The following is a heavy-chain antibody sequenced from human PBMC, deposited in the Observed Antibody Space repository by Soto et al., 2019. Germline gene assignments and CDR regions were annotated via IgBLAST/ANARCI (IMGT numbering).Heavy chain of an antibody. J-gene: IGHJ6*02. CDR2: INSDGSST. D-gene: IGHD3-3*01. CDR3: ARVTSQPRPEKWDFWIVYYPGYYDYGMDV. Sequence: QAGGSLRLSCAASGFTFSSYWMHWVRQAPGKGLVWVSRINSDGSSTSYADSVKGRFTISRDNAKNTLYLQMNSLRAEDTAVYYCARVTSQPRPEKWDFWIVYYPGYYDYGMDVWGQGTTVTVPS. V-gene: IGHV3-74*01. CDR1: GFTFSSYW.